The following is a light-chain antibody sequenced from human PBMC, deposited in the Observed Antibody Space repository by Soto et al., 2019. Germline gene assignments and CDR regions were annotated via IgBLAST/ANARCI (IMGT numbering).Light chain of an antibody. Sequence: QSALTQPASVSGSPGQSITISCPGTSSEVGGYNYVSWYQQHPGKAPKLMIYDVSNRPSGVSNRFSGSKSGNTASLTISGLQAEDEANYYCSSDTSSSTLVVVGGGT. V-gene: IGLV2-14*01. J-gene: IGLJ2*01. CDR2: DVS. CDR3: SSDTSSSTLVV. CDR1: SSEVGGYNY.